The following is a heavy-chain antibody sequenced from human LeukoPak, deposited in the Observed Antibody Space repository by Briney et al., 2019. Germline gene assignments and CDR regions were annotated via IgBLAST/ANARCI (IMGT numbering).Heavy chain of an antibody. CDR3: ARVVGRGWGFDY. CDR1: GYTFTSYY. V-gene: IGHV1-3*01. J-gene: IGHJ4*02. CDR2: INAGNGNT. Sequence: ASVKVSCKASGYTFTSYYMHWVRQAPGQRLEWMGWINAGNGNTKYSQKFQGRVTITRDTSASTAYMELSSLRSEDTAVYYCARVVGRGWGFDYWGQGTLVTVSS. D-gene: IGHD6-19*01.